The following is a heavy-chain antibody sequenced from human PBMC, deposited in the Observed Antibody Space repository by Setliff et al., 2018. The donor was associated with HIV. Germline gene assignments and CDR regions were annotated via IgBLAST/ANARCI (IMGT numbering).Heavy chain of an antibody. J-gene: IGHJ4*01. CDR2: INTSGGSA. CDR1: GYTFTSYP. V-gene: IGHV1-46*01. D-gene: IGHD6-19*01. Sequence: GASVKVSCKASGYTFTSYPMHWVRQAPGQGLEWMGVINTSGGSAGYAEKFRGRVTMTRDTSTNTVYMDLRNLRSEDTAVYYCARNQGDASGWYEGDYWGHGTLVTVSS. CDR3: ARNQGDASGWYEGDY.